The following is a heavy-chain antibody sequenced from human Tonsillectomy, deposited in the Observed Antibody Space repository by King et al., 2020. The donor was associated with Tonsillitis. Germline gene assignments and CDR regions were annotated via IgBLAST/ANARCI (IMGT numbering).Heavy chain of an antibody. Sequence: VQLQESGPGLVKPSETLSLTCTVSGGSISSYYWRLIRQPPGERREWIGYIDYNGSTHYRPSLKSRVTMSVYTSKNQCSLKLTSVTAADTAVYYCARGVLNSVTPLDYWGQGTLVTVSS. V-gene: IGHV4-59*01. CDR3: ARGVLNSVTPLDY. D-gene: IGHD4-17*01. CDR2: IDYNGST. J-gene: IGHJ4*02. CDR1: GGSISSYY.